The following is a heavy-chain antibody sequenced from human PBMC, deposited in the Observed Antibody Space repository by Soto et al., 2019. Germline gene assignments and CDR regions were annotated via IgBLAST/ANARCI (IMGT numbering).Heavy chain of an antibody. CDR2: ISYDGSNK. CDR1: GFTFSSYA. J-gene: IGHJ3*02. CDR3: AREIKAVAGTVNAFDI. D-gene: IGHD6-19*01. V-gene: IGHV3-30-3*01. Sequence: GGSLRLSCAASGFTFSSYAMHWVRQAPGKGLEWVAVISYDGSNKYYADSVKGRFTISRDNSKNTLYLQMNSLRAEDTAVYYCAREIKAVAGTVNAFDIWGQGTMVTVSS.